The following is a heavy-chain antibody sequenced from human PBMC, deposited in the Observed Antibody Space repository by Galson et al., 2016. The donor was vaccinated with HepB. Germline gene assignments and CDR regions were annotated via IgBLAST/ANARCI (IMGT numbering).Heavy chain of an antibody. J-gene: IGHJ4*02. Sequence: SLRLSCAVSGFSFSTYDMIWARQAPGKGLEWVSTITRSRNIYYANSVKGRFNISRDNAKNSLYLRMNSLRAEDTAVYYCATDFSNWGQGTLVTVSS. D-gene: IGHD2/OR15-2a*01. CDR3: ATDFSN. CDR1: GFSFSTYD. V-gene: IGHV3-69-1*01. CDR2: ITRSRNI.